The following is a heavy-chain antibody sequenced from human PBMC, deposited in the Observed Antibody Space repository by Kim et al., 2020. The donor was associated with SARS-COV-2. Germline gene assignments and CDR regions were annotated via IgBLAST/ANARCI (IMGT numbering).Heavy chain of an antibody. D-gene: IGHD1-26*01. Sequence: SYADSVKGRFTISRDNAKNTLYLQMNSLRAEDTAVYYCARDLGLSGSSNWGQGTLVTVSS. CDR3: ARDLGLSGSSN. V-gene: IGHV3-74*01. J-gene: IGHJ4*02.